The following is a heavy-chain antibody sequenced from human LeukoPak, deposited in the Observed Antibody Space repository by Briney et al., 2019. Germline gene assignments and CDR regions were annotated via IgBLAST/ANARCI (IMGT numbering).Heavy chain of an antibody. CDR1: GDSVSSNSAA. Sequence: SQTLSLTCVISGDSVSSNSAAWNWIRQSPSRGLEWLRRTYYRSKWYNDYAVSVKSRITISPDTSKNQFSLQLNSVTPEDTAVYYCATSTAAGTNAFDIWGQGTMVTVSS. CDR2: TYYRSKWYN. J-gene: IGHJ3*02. V-gene: IGHV6-1*01. CDR3: ATSTAAGTNAFDI. D-gene: IGHD6-13*01.